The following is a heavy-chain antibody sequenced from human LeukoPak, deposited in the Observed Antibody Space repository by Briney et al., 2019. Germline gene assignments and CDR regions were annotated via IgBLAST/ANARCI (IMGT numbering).Heavy chain of an antibody. CDR1: GGSISSYY. J-gene: IGHJ4*02. CDR2: VHHSGST. CDR3: ARARTYADDYFYGSGTYYMFLDY. V-gene: IGHV4-59*01. D-gene: IGHD3-10*01. Sequence: SETLSLTCTVSGGSISSYYWYWIRQPPGKGLELIGYVHHSGSTNYDPSLKSRVTISVDTSKSQLSLRLNSVTAADTAVYYCARARTYADDYFYGSGTYYMFLDYWGQGTLVTVSS.